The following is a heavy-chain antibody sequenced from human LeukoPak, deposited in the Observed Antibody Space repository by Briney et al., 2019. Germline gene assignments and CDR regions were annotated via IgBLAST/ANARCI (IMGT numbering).Heavy chain of an antibody. D-gene: IGHD6-13*01. Sequence: SETLSLTCAVYGGSFSGYYWSWIRQPPGKGLEWIGEINHSGSTNYNPSLKSRVTISVDTSKNQFSLKLSSVTAADTAVYYCASWTYSSRRYFDYWGQGTLVTVSS. V-gene: IGHV4-34*01. CDR2: INHSGST. CDR1: GGSFSGYY. CDR3: ASWTYSSRRYFDY. J-gene: IGHJ4*02.